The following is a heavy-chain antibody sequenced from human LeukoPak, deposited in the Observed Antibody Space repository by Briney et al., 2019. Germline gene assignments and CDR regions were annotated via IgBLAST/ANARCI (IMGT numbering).Heavy chain of an antibody. CDR3: AREGYGSGSYLYYFDY. V-gene: IGHV7-4-1*02. J-gene: IGHJ4*02. Sequence: ASVKVSCKASGYTFTSYAMNWVRQAPGQGLEWMGWINTNTGNPTYAQGFTGRFVFSLDTSVSTAYLQISSLKTEDTAVYYCAREGYGSGSYLYYFDYWGQGTLVTVSS. D-gene: IGHD3-10*01. CDR2: INTNTGNP. CDR1: GYTFTSYA.